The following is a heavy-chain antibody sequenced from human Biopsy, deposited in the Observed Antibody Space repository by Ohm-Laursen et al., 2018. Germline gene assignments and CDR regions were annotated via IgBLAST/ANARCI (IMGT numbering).Heavy chain of an antibody. Sequence: SETLSLTWAVYNVSFSSFYWSWIRQPPGKGLEWIGEISHTGSTNYNPPLKSRVFMSVDTSRSQFSLKLSSVTAADTAIYYCANQHSTQRWFGECSPDFRGQGTRVTVSP. CDR1: NVSFSSFY. D-gene: IGHD3-10*01. CDR2: ISHTGST. J-gene: IGHJ1*01. V-gene: IGHV4-34*01. CDR3: ANQHSTQRWFGECSPDF.